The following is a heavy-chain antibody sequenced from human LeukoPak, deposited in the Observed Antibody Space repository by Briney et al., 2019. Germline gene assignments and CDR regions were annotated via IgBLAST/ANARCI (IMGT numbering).Heavy chain of an antibody. D-gene: IGHD4-17*01. CDR2: IYSGGST. CDR1: GFTVSSNY. V-gene: IGHV3-53*01. J-gene: IGHJ4*02. Sequence: GGSLRLSCAASGFTVSSNYMGWVRQAPGKGLEWVSVIYSGGSTYYADSVKGRFTISRDNSKNTLYLQMNSLRAEDTAVYYCASLPDYGDYIDYWGQGTLVTVSS. CDR3: ASLPDYGDYIDY.